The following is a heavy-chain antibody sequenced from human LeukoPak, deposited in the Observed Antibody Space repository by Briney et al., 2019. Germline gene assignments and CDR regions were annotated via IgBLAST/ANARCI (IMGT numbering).Heavy chain of an antibody. D-gene: IGHD1-26*01. CDR2: ISGSGGST. CDR3: AKDTVGATDSLFDY. V-gene: IGHV3-23*01. J-gene: IGHJ4*02. CDR1: GFTFSSYA. Sequence: PGGSLRLSCAASGFTFSSYAMSWVRQAPGEGMEWVSAISGSGGSTYYADSVKGRFTISRDNSKNTLYLQMNSLRAEDTAVYYCAKDTVGATDSLFDYWGQGTLVTVSS.